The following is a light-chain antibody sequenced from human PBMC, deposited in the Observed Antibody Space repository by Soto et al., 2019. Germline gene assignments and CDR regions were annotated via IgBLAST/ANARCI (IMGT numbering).Light chain of an antibody. CDR2: AAS. Sequence: DIQMTQSPSSLSASVVDRVTITCRASQSISSYLNWYQQKPVKAPKLLIYAASSLQSGVPSRFSGSGSGTDFTLTISSLQPEDFATYYCQQSYSTSITFGQGTRLEI. V-gene: IGKV1-39*01. J-gene: IGKJ5*01. CDR3: QQSYSTSIT. CDR1: QSISSY.